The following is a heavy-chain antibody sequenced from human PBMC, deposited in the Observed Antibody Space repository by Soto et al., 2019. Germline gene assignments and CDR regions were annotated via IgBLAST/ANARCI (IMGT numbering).Heavy chain of an antibody. Sequence: GGSLRLSCAASGFTFSSYGMHWVRQAPGKGLEWVAVIWYVGSNKYYADSVKGRFTISRDNSKNTLYLQMNSLRAEDTAVYYCAWGYMWAFDIWGQGTMVTVSS. D-gene: IGHD5-12*01. CDR1: GFTFSSYG. V-gene: IGHV3-33*01. J-gene: IGHJ3*02. CDR3: AWGYMWAFDI. CDR2: IWYVGSNK.